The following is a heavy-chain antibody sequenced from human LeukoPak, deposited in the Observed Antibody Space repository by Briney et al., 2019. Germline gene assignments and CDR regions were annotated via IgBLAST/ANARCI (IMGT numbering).Heavy chain of an antibody. J-gene: IGHJ6*03. D-gene: IGHD3-3*01. CDR1: GGSFSGYY. CDR3: ARGRGYDFWSGYYADYYYYYYMDV. CDR2: INHSGST. V-gene: IGHV4-34*01. Sequence: PSETLSLTCAVYGGSFSGYYWSWIRQPPGKGLEWIGEINHSGSTNYNPSLKSRVTISVDTSKNQFSLKLRSVTAADTAVYYCARGRGYDFWSGYYADYYYYYYMDVWGKGTTVTVSS.